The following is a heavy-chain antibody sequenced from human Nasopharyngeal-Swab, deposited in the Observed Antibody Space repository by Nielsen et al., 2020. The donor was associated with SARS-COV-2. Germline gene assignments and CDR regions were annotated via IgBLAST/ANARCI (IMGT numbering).Heavy chain of an antibody. J-gene: IGHJ6*03. CDR2: ISAYNGNT. CDR3: SRAGFCSSTSCCLRDYYYYMDV. D-gene: IGHD2-2*01. Sequence: ASVKVSCKASGYTFTSYGISWVRQAPGQGLEWMGWISAYNGNTNYAQKLQGRVTMTTDTSTSTAYMELRSLRSDDTAVYYCSRAGFCSSTSCCLRDYYYYMDVWGKGTTVTVSS. V-gene: IGHV1-18*01. CDR1: GYTFTSYG.